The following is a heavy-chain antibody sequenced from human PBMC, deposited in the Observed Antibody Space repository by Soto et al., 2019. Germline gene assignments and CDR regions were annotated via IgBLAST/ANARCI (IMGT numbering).Heavy chain of an antibody. Sequence: SVKVSCKASVFTFTSSAVQWVRQARGQRLEWIGWIVVGSGNTNYAQKFQERVTITRDMSTSTAYMELSSLRSEDTAVYYCAAPLPYSSGYELDYWGQGTLVTGSS. D-gene: IGHD3-22*01. V-gene: IGHV1-58*01. CDR2: IVVGSGNT. J-gene: IGHJ4*02. CDR3: AAPLPYSSGYELDY. CDR1: VFTFTSSA.